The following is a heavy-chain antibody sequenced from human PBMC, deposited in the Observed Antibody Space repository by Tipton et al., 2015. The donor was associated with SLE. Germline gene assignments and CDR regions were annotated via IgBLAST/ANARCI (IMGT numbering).Heavy chain of an antibody. CDR2: IYYSGST. Sequence: TLSLTCTVSGGSISSGDYYWSWIRQPPGKGLEWIGYIYYSGSTNYNPSLKSRVTISVDTSKNQFSLKLSSVTAADTAVYYCARDAMAYDAFDIWGQGTMVTVSS. D-gene: IGHD5-24*01. J-gene: IGHJ3*02. CDR1: GGSISSGDYY. CDR3: ARDAMAYDAFDI. V-gene: IGHV4-61*08.